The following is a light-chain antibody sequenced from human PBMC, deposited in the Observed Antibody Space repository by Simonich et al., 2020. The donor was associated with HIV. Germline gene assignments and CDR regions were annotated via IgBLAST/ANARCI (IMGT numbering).Light chain of an antibody. Sequence: QSALPQPASVSGSPGQSITISCTVTSSDVGGFNYVSWYQQHPGKAPKLMIYDVSKRPSGVSNRCSGSKSGNTASLTISGLQAEDEADYYCSSYTSSSTLVFGGGTKLTVL. V-gene: IGLV2-14*03. J-gene: IGLJ2*01. CDR3: SSYTSSSTLV. CDR2: DVS. CDR1: SSDVGGFNY.